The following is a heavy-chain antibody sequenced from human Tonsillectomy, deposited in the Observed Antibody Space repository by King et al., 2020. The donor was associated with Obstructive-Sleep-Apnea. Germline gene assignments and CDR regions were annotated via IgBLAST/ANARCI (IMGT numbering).Heavy chain of an antibody. J-gene: IGHJ1*01. CDR2: IIPTLGRA. V-gene: IGHV1-69*06. CDR3: ARVQPPGSLHSSSSLPLSSPATTLPISSPSPHRPSLFPLAPSSTLPSPRTAALRCLVQDYF. CDR1: GDTFNSYA. D-gene: IGHD6-6*01. Sequence: QLVQSGAEVKKPGSSVKVSCKASGDTFNSYAFKWVRQAPGQGLEWMGGIIPTLGRATFAQKFQGRVTITADKSTSTAYMELSTLRSDDTAVYYCARVQPPGSLHSSSSLPLSSPATTLPISSPSPHRPSLFPLAPSSTLPSPRTAALRCLVQDYF.